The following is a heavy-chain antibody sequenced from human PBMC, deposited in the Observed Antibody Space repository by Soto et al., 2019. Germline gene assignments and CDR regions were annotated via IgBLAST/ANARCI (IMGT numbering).Heavy chain of an antibody. V-gene: IGHV3-30*18. CDR1: GFTFSSYG. D-gene: IGHD1-26*01. J-gene: IGHJ4*02. CDR3: AKEVSGSLAS. Sequence: QVQLVESGGGVVQPGRSLRLSCAASGFTFSSYGMHWVRQAPGKGLEWVAVISYDGSNKYYADSVKGRFTISRDNSKNTLYLQMNSLRAEDTAVYYCAKEVSGSLASWGQGTLVTVSS. CDR2: ISYDGSNK.